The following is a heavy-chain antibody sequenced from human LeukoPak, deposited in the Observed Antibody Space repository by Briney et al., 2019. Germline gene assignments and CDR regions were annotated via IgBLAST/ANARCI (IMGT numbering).Heavy chain of an antibody. Sequence: SETLSLTCSVSGASIRNYYWSWIRQPPGKGLEWVGHIHYSGNTDYNPSLKSRVSISLDASKNQFSLNLNSVTAADTAVYYCARAGGVTTAPLDLDIWGRGTLATVSA. D-gene: IGHD4-17*01. CDR1: GASIRNYY. CDR3: ARAGGVTTAPLDLDI. CDR2: IHYSGNT. V-gene: IGHV4-59*01. J-gene: IGHJ2*01.